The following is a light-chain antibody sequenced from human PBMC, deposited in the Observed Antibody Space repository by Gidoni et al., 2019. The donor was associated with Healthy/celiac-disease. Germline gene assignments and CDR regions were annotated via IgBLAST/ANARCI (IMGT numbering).Light chain of an antibody. CDR1: SSDVGGYNY. V-gene: IGLV2-14*04. J-gene: IGLJ1*01. Sequence: ISCTGTSSDVGGYNYVSWYQQHPGKAPKLMIYDVSNRPSGVSNRFSGSKSGNTASLTISGLQAEDEADYYCSSYTSSSTLGVFGTGTKVTVL. CDR3: SSYTSSSTLGV. CDR2: DVS.